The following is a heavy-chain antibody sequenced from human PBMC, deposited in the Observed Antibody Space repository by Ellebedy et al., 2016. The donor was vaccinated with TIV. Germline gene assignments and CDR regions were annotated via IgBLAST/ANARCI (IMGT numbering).Heavy chain of an antibody. J-gene: IGHJ4*02. Sequence: SVKVSXXASGGTFDSYAFSWVRQAPGQGLEWMGGIIPLFRTPNYAQKFQGRVTITADESTSTAYMELSSLRSEDTAVYYCATIWNYYDTSGYYLDYWGQGTLVTVSS. CDR3: ATIWNYYDTSGYYLDY. CDR2: IIPLFRTP. CDR1: GGTFDSYA. V-gene: IGHV1-69*13. D-gene: IGHD3-22*01.